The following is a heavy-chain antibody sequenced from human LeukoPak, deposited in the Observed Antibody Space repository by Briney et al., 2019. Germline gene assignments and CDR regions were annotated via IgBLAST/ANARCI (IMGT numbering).Heavy chain of an antibody. CDR3: AKDSTRHYYYGMDV. Sequence: GRSLRLSCAASGFTFSSYGMHWVRQAPGKGLEWVAVISYDGSNKYYADSVKGRFTISRDNSKNTLYLQMNSLRAEDTAVYYCAKDSTRHYYYGMDVWGQGTTVTVSS. J-gene: IGHJ6*02. CDR1: GFTFSSYG. CDR2: ISYDGSNK. D-gene: IGHD4-11*01. V-gene: IGHV3-30*18.